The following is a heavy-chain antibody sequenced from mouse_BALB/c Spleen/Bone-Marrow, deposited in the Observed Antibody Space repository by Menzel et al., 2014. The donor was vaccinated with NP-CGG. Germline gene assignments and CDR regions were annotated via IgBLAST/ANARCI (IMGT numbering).Heavy chain of an antibody. CDR1: GYTFTSYY. J-gene: IGHJ2*01. CDR3: TRRDY. V-gene: IGHV1S81*02. CDR2: INPNNGNT. Sequence: QVQLQQSGAELVKPGASVKLSCKASGYTFTSYYMYWVKQRPGQGLEWIGGINPNNGNTNFSETFKSKATLTVDKSSSPAYMQHSSLTSEDSAVYYCTRRDYWGQGTTLTVSS.